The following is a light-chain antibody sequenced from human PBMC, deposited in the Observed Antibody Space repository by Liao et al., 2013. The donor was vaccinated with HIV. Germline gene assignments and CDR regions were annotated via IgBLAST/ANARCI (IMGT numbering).Light chain of an antibody. CDR3: QAWDNSLYV. V-gene: IGLV3-1*01. J-gene: IGLJ1*01. CDR1: RLGDKY. CDR2: QDT. Sequence: SYAVTQPPSVSVSPGQTASITCSGDRLGDKYACWYQQRPGQSPVLVISQDTKRPSGIPERFSGSNSGNTATLTISGTQAMDEADYYCQAWDNSLYVFGTGTKVTVL.